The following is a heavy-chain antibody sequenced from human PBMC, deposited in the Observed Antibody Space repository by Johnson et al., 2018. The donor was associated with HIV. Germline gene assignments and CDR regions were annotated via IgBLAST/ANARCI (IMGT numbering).Heavy chain of an antibody. CDR1: GFTFSSYG. V-gene: IGHV3-33*06. Sequence: QVQLVESGGGVVQPGGSLRLSCAASGFTFSSYGMHWVRQAPGKGLEWVAVIWYDGSNKYYADSVKGRFTISRDNSKNTLYLQMNSLRAEDTAVYYCAKDFWPVGARGAFDIWGQGTMVTVSS. CDR3: AKDFWPVGARGAFDI. D-gene: IGHD1-26*01. J-gene: IGHJ3*02. CDR2: IWYDGSNK.